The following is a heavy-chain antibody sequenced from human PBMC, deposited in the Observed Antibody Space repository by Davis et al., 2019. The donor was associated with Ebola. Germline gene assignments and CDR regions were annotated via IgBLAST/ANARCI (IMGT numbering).Heavy chain of an antibody. CDR1: GFTFSGSA. J-gene: IGHJ4*02. Sequence: PGGSLRLSCAASGFTFSGSAMHWVRQASGKGLEWVGRIRSKANNYATAYAASVKGRFTISRDDSKNTAYLQMNSLKTEDTAVYYCSVSTSSPNDYWGQGTLVTVSS. V-gene: IGHV3-73*01. CDR3: SVSTSSPNDY. CDR2: IRSKANNYAT. D-gene: IGHD1-1*01.